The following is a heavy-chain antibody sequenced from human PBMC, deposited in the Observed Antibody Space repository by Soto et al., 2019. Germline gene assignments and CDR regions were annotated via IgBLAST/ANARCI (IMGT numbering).Heavy chain of an antibody. Sequence: SETLSLTCAVYVGSFSGYYWSLIRQPPGRGLECIWEINHSGNTNYNPSLKSRVTISVDTSKSHLSLNLSSVTAADTAVYYCERVRIQGGDYYFEYWGQGTRVTVSS. CDR3: ERVRIQGGDYYFEY. V-gene: IGHV4-34*01. J-gene: IGHJ4*02. CDR1: VGSFSGYY. CDR2: INHSGNT. D-gene: IGHD4-17*01.